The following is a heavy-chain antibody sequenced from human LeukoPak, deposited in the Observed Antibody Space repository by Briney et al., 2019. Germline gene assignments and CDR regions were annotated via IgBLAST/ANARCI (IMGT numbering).Heavy chain of an antibody. Sequence: RGESLKISCKGSGYSFTSYWIGWVRQVPGKGLEWMGIIYPGDSDTRYSPSFQGQVTISADKSTYTAYLQWSSLKASDTAMYYCARRGNPLWAFDIWGQGTMVTVSS. CDR3: ARRGNPLWAFDI. CDR1: GYSFTSYW. CDR2: IYPGDSDT. V-gene: IGHV5-51*01. J-gene: IGHJ3*02. D-gene: IGHD4-23*01.